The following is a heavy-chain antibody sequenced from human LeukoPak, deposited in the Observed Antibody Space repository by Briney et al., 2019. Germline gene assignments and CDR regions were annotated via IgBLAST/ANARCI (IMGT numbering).Heavy chain of an antibody. CDR3: AKELSSGSYYFDY. D-gene: IGHD1-26*01. V-gene: IGHV3-30*02. CDR1: GFIFSSYG. J-gene: IGHJ4*02. Sequence: GGSLRLSCAASGFIFSSYGMHWVRQAPGKGLEWVAFIRYDGSNKYYADSVKGRFTISRDNSKNTLYLQMNSLRAEDTAVYYCAKELSSGSYYFDYWGQGTLVTVSS. CDR2: IRYDGSNK.